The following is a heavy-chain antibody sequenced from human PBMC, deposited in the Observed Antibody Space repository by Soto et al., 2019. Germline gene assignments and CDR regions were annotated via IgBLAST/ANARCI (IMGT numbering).Heavy chain of an antibody. Sequence: SETLSLTCTVSGGSISSYYWSWIRQPPGKGLEWIGYIFSSGSAHYSPSPKSRVTMSVDTSKNQFSLKLTSVTAADTAIYYCASVFYGPSSGRSYLDSWGQGTMVTVSS. V-gene: IGHV4-59*12. CDR2: IFSSGSA. CDR3: ASVFYGPSSGRSYLDS. CDR1: GGSISSYY. D-gene: IGHD3-10*01. J-gene: IGHJ4*02.